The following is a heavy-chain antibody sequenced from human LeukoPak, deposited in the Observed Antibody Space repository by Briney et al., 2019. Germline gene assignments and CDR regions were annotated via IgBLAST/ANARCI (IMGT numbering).Heavy chain of an antibody. V-gene: IGHV3-73*01. CDR2: IRSKANSYAT. CDR3: TRLGTYSGSYQGFDY. Sequence: PGGPLRLSCAASGFTFSGSAMHWVRQASGKGLEWVGRIRSKANSYATAYAASVKGRFTISRDDSKNTAYLQMNSLKTEDTAVYYCTRLGTYSGSYQGFDYWGQGTLVTVSS. CDR1: GFTFSGSA. J-gene: IGHJ4*02. D-gene: IGHD1-26*01.